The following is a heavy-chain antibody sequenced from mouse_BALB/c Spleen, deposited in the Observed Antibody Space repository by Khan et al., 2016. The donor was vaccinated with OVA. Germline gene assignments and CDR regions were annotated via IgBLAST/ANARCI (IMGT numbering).Heavy chain of an antibody. CDR2: MSSGGDYT. CDR1: GFTFSSYS. CDR3: ASHLTGSFAY. V-gene: IGHV5-6*01. Sequence: EVELVESGGDSVKPGGSLKLSCAASGFTFSSYSMSWVLQTPDKRLEWVATMSSGGDYTYYPDSVKGRFTISRDNAKNTLYLQMSSLRSEDTAMYYCASHLTGSFAYWGQGTLVTVSA. D-gene: IGHD4-1*01. J-gene: IGHJ3*01.